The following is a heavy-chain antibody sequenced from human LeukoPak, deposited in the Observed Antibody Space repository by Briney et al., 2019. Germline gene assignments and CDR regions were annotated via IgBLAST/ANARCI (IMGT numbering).Heavy chain of an antibody. D-gene: IGHD3-22*01. CDR1: GGTFSSYA. CDR2: IIPIFGTA. Sequence: SVKVSYKASGGTFSSYAISWVRQAPGQGLEWMGRIIPIFGTANYAQKFQGRVTITTDESTSTAYMELSSLRSEDTAVYYCARGYYYDSSGYYWSFDPWGQGTLVTVSS. CDR3: ARGYYYDSSGYYWSFDP. V-gene: IGHV1-69*05. J-gene: IGHJ5*02.